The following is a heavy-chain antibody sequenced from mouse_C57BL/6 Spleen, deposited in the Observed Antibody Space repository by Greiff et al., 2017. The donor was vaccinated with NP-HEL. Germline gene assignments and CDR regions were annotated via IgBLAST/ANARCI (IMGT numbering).Heavy chain of an antibody. Sequence: EVKLMESGPGLVKPSQSLSLTCSVTGYSITSGYYWNWIRQFPGNKLEWMGYISYDGSNNYNPSLKNRISITRDTSKNQFFLKLNSVTTEDTATYYCAREDDGYYVFDVWGTGTTVTVSS. V-gene: IGHV3-6*01. CDR1: GYSITSGYY. CDR2: ISYDGSN. CDR3: AREDDGYYVFDV. J-gene: IGHJ1*03. D-gene: IGHD2-3*01.